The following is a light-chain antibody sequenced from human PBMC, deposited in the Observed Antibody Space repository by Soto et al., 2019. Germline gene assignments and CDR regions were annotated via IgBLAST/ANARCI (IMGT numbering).Light chain of an antibody. CDR3: QQSYSTLWT. V-gene: IGKV1-39*01. J-gene: IGKJ1*01. CDR2: AAS. CDR1: QSISSY. Sequence: DIQMTQSPSSLSAPVGDRVTITCRASQSISSYLNWYQQKPGKAPKLLIYAASSLQSGVPSRFSGSGSGTNFPFTISSLQPEDFATYYCQQSYSTLWTFGQGTKVDIK.